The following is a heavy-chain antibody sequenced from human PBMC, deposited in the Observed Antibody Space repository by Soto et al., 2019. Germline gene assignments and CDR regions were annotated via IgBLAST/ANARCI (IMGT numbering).Heavy chain of an antibody. CDR3: ASFSGGSDLDY. CDR1: GGSFSGYY. V-gene: IGHV4-34*01. D-gene: IGHD2-15*01. CDR2: INHSGST. Sequence: SETLSLTCAVYGGSFSGYYWSWIRQPPGKGLEWIGEINHSGSTNYNPSLKSRVTISVDTSKNQFSLKLSSVTAADTAVYYCASFSGGSDLDYSGQGTLVTVSS. J-gene: IGHJ4*02.